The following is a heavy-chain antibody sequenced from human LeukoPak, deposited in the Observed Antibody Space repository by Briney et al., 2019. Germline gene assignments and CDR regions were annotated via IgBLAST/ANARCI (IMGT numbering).Heavy chain of an antibody. J-gene: IGHJ3*02. CDR3: ARDCSGGSCYGAFDI. CDR2: IYDSGST. Sequence: SETLSLTCTVSGASIRSGDYYWSWIRQPPGKGLEWIGYIYDSGSTYYNPSLKSRITISVDTSENRFPLKLSSVTATDTAVYYCARDCSGGSCYGAFDIWGQGTMVTVSS. D-gene: IGHD2-15*01. CDR1: GASIRSGDYY. V-gene: IGHV4-30-4*01.